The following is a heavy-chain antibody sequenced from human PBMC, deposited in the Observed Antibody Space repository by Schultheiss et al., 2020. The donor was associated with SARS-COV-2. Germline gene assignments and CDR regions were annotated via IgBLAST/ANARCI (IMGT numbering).Heavy chain of an antibody. D-gene: IGHD3-22*01. CDR1: GGSFSGYY. CDR3: ARDRVGYYYDSSGYYSGYYYGMDV. J-gene: IGHJ6*02. V-gene: IGHV4-34*01. CDR2: INHSGST. Sequence: SETLSLTRAVYGGSFSGYYWSWIRQPPGKGLEWIGEINHSGSTNYNPSLKSRVTISVDTSKNQFSLKLSSVTAADTAVYYCARDRVGYYYDSSGYYSGYYYGMDVWGQGTTVTVSS.